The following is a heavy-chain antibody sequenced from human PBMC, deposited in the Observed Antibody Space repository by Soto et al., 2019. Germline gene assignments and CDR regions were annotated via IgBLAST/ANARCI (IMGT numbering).Heavy chain of an antibody. V-gene: IGHV4-59*02. Sequence: QVRLQESGPGLVKPSETLSLTCTVSGGSVTSYYWNWIRQTPGKGLEWIGYIFYSGITYYNPSLKSRVTMSLDTSTNRFSLKLSSVTAADTAVYYCARAMVTYAVGLYCFDSWGQGTLVTVSS. CDR1: GGSVTSYY. D-gene: IGHD3-16*01. CDR3: ARAMVTYAVGLYCFDS. CDR2: IFYSGIT. J-gene: IGHJ4*02.